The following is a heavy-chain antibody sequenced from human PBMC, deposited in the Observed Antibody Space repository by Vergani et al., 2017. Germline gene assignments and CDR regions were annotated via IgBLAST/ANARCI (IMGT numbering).Heavy chain of an antibody. CDR1: GFTVSSNY. CDR2: IYSGGST. J-gene: IGHJ1*01. V-gene: IGHV3-53*02. D-gene: IGHD3-10*01. Sequence: EVQLVETGGGLIQPGGSLRLSCAASGFTVSSNYMSWVRQAPGKGLEWVSVIYSGGSTYYADSVKGRFTISRDNSKNTLYLQMNSLRAEDTAVYYCANDGSGLTFAEYFQHWGQGTLVTVSS. CDR3: ANDGSGLTFAEYFQH.